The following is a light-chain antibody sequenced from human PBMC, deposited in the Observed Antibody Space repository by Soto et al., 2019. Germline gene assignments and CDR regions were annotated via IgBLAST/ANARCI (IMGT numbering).Light chain of an antibody. CDR3: FSNIAHYSYV. Sequence: QAVMPRPQSVSGSLGQSVAISCTGSSSNFVGDKYVAWYQKHPGKVIRLLIFDVNKLPSGVPDRFSGSKSGNTASLTISGLQAENEADYYCFSNIAHYSYVFAPGTKVTV. V-gene: IGLV2-11*01. J-gene: IGLJ1*01. CDR2: DVN. CDR1: SSNFVGDKY.